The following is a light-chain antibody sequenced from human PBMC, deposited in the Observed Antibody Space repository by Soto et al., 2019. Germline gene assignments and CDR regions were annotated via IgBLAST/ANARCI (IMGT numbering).Light chain of an antibody. CDR3: QHYHNWPPT. CDR2: DAS. CDR1: QTVGTN. V-gene: IGKV3-15*01. J-gene: IGKJ1*01. Sequence: EIVVTQSPVTLSVSPGERATLSCRASQTVGTNVAWYQQKPGQAPRLLIFDASTRAGGVPARFSGSWSGTGFTLPITSLQSEDFAVYGCQHYHNWPPTFGHGTKVEIK.